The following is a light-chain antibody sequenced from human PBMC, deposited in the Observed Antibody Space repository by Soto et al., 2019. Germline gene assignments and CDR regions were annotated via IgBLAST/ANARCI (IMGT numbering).Light chain of an antibody. CDR3: HQYDSYPYT. CDR1: QSISSW. V-gene: IGKV1-5*03. J-gene: IGKJ2*01. Sequence: DIQMTQSPSTLSASVRDRVTITCRASQSISSWLAWYQQKPGKAPKLLIYKASSLESGVPSRFSGSGSGTEFTLTISRLQPDDFATYYCHQYDSYPYTFGQGTKLEIK. CDR2: KAS.